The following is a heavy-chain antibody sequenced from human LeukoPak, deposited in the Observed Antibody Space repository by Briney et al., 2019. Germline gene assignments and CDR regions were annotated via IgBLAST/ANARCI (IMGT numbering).Heavy chain of an antibody. J-gene: IGHJ4*02. V-gene: IGHV3-30*01. CDR3: AREAHYDSNFDY. CDR2: ISYDGSNK. Sequence: GGSLRLSCAASGFTFSSYAMHWVRQAPGKGLEWVAVISYDGSNKYYADSVKGRFTISRDNSKNTLYLQMNSLRAEDTAVYYCAREAHYDSNFDYWGQGTLVTVSS. CDR1: GFTFSSYA. D-gene: IGHD3-3*01.